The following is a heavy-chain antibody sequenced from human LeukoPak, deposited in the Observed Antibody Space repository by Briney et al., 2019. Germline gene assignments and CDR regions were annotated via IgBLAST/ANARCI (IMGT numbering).Heavy chain of an antibody. CDR1: GFTFSSYG. D-gene: IGHD3-16*02. Sequence: GGSLRLSCAASGFTFSSYGMHWARQAPGKGLEWVAFIRYDGSNKYYADSVKGRFTISRDNSKNTLYLQMNSLRAEDTAVYYCAKDSYVWGSYRPVPIDYWGQGTLVTVSS. V-gene: IGHV3-30*02. CDR2: IRYDGSNK. CDR3: AKDSYVWGSYRPVPIDY. J-gene: IGHJ4*02.